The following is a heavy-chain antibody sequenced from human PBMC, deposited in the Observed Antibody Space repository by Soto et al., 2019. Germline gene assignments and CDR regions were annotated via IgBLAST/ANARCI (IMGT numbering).Heavy chain of an antibody. D-gene: IGHD3-9*01. CDR1: GFTFSSYA. Sequence: SLRLSCAASGFTFSSYAMHWVRQAPGKGLEWVAVISYDGSNKYYADSVKGRFTISRDNSKNTLYLQMNSLRAEDTAVYYCARTTYDILAPFDYWGQGTLVTVSS. J-gene: IGHJ4*02. CDR2: ISYDGSNK. CDR3: ARTTYDILAPFDY. V-gene: IGHV3-30-3*01.